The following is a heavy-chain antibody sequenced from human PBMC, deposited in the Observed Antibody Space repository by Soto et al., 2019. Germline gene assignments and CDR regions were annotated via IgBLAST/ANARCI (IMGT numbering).Heavy chain of an antibody. D-gene: IGHD2-15*01. CDR1: GFTFSSYA. J-gene: IGHJ4*02. CDR3: ASEYGGKGRKLDY. V-gene: IGHV3-30-3*01. CDR2: ISYDGSNK. Sequence: QVQLVESGGGVVQPGRSLRLSCAASGFTFSSYAMHWVRQAPGKGLEWVAVISYDGSNKYYADSVKGRFTISRENSKNALMLQMSSLRAEDTAVYYGASEYGGKGRKLDYWGQGTLVTVSS.